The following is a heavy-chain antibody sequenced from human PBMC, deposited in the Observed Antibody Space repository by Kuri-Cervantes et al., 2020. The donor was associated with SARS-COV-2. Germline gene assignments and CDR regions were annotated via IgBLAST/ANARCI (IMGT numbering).Heavy chain of an antibody. J-gene: IGHJ4*02. Sequence: LSLTCAASGFTFSSYAMHWVRQAPGKGLEWVAVISYDGSNKYYADSVKGRFTISRDNSKNTLYLQMNSLRAEDTAVYYCARESPVPHGGTLDYWGQGTLVTVSS. CDR2: ISYDGSNK. CDR1: GFTFSSYA. V-gene: IGHV3-30-3*01. D-gene: IGHD2-15*01. CDR3: ARESPVPHGGTLDY.